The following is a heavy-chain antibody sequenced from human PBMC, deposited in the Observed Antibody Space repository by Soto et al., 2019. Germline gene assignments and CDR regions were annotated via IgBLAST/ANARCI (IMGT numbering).Heavy chain of an antibody. D-gene: IGHD2-21*01. V-gene: IGHV4-34*01. CDR1: GGSLSDYF. CDR3: ARGGISHWAYFYYMDV. Sequence: PSETLSLTCVVSGGSLSDYFWSWIRQPPGMALKGIGEINHLGSINYNPSLKSRVTMSVDTSKNQFSLTLNSVTAADTATYYCARGGISHWAYFYYMDVWDRGTTVTVSS. J-gene: IGHJ6*03. CDR2: INHLGSI.